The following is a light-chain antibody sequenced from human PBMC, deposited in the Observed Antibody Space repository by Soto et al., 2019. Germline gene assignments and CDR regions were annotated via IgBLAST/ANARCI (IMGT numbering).Light chain of an antibody. V-gene: IGLV1-40*01. CDR3: QSYDSSLSGSV. CDR1: SSNIGPGYD. Sequence: SFLTQPPSVSGAPGLRVVIACPGSSSNIGPGYDVHWYQQLPGTAPKLLIYSNTNRPSGVPDRFSGSRSGTSVSLAITGLQAEDEADYYCQSYDSSLSGSVFGTGTKVTVL. J-gene: IGLJ1*01. CDR2: SNT.